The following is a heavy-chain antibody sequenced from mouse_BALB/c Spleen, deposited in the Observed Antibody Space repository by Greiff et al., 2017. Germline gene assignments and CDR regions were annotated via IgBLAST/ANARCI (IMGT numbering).Heavy chain of an antibody. Sequence: EVQLVESGGGLVKPGGSLKLSCAASGFTFSSYAMSWVRQSPEKRLEWVAEISSGGSYTYYPDTVTGRITISRDNAKNTLYLEMSSLTSEDTAMYYCAREDYGSYYYAMDYWGQGTSVTVSA. V-gene: IGHV5-9-4*01. CDR1: GFTFSSYA. D-gene: IGHD1-1*01. J-gene: IGHJ4*01. CDR2: ISSGGSYT. CDR3: AREDYGSYYYAMDY.